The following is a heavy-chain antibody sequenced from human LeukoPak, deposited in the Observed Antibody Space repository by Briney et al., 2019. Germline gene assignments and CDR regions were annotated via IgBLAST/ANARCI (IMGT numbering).Heavy chain of an antibody. CDR1: GFTFSSYW. D-gene: IGHD3-10*01. CDR2: IKQDGSEK. Sequence: GGSLRLSCAASGFTFSSYWMSWVRQAPGKGLEWVANIKQDGSEKYYVDSVKGRFTISRDNAKNSLYLQMNSLRAEDTAVYYCARANFDGSGSYYSSYFDYWGQGTLVTVSS. J-gene: IGHJ4*02. CDR3: ARANFDGSGSYYSSYFDY. V-gene: IGHV3-7*01.